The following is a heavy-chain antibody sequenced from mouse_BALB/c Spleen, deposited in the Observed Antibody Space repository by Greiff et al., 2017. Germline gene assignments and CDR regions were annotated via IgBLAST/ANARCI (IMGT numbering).Heavy chain of an antibody. Sequence: QVHVKQSGAELVRPGVSVKISCKGSGYTFTDYAMHWVKQSHAKSLEWIGVISTYYGDASYNQKFKGKATMTVDKSSSTAYMELARLTSEDSAIYYCARGVVRGDSHWYFDVWGAGTTVTVSS. V-gene: IGHV1S137*01. J-gene: IGHJ1*01. CDR3: ARGVVRGDSHWYFDV. D-gene: IGHD1-1*01. CDR2: ISTYYGDA. CDR1: GYTFTDYA.